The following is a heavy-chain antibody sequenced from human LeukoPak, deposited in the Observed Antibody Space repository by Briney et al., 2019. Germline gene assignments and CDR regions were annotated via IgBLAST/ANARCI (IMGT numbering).Heavy chain of an antibody. CDR2: IKQDGSEK. V-gene: IGHV3-7*01. Sequence: GGSLRLSCAASGFTFSSYWMSWVRQAPGKGLEWVANIKQDGSEKYYVDSVKGRFTISRDNSKNTLYLQMNSLRAEDTAVYYCAKESGYYDSSGYYLGYFDYWGQGTLVTVSS. J-gene: IGHJ4*02. D-gene: IGHD3-22*01. CDR3: AKESGYYDSSGYYLGYFDY. CDR1: GFTFSSYW.